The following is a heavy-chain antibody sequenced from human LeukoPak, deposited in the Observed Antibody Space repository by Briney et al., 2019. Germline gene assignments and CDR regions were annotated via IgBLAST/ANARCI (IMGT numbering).Heavy chain of an antibody. CDR1: GFTFSSYA. CDR2: ISYDGSNK. D-gene: IGHD2-2*01. V-gene: IGHV3-30-3*01. Sequence: GGSLRLSCAASGFTFSSYAMHWVRQAPGKGLEWVAVISYDGSNKYYADSVKGRFTTSRDNSKNTLYLQMNSLRAEDTAEYYCAKVAGYQPYYGMDVWGQETTVTVSS. CDR3: AKVAGYQPYYGMDV. J-gene: IGHJ6*02.